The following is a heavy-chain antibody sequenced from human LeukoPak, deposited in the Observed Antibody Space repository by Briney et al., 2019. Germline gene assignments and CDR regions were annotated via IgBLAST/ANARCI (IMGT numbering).Heavy chain of an antibody. J-gene: IGHJ4*02. V-gene: IGHV4-31*03. CDR2: IYYSGST. CDR1: GGSISSGGYY. Sequence: TLSLTCTVSGGSISSGGYYWSWIRQHPGKGLEWIGYIYYSGSTYYNPSLKSRVTISIDTSKNQFSLKLSSVTAADTAVYYCARDMAWMGTYSGYDSDYWGQGTLVTVSS. D-gene: IGHD5-12*01. CDR3: ARDMAWMGTYSGYDSDY.